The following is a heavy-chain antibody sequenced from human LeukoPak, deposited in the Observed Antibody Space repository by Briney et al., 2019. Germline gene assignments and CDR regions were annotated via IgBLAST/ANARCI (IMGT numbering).Heavy chain of an antibody. V-gene: IGHV3-30*18. D-gene: IGHD4-17*01. Sequence: GGSLRLSCAASGFTFSSYGMHWVRQAPGKGMEWVAVISYDGSYKYYADSVKGRFTISRDDSKNTLYLQMNSLRAEDTAVYYCAKVGDYGDYALDYWGQGTLVTVSS. CDR1: GFTFSSYG. J-gene: IGHJ4*02. CDR3: AKVGDYGDYALDY. CDR2: ISYDGSYK.